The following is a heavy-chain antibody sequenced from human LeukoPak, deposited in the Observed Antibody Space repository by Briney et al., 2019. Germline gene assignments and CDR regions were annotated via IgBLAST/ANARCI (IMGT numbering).Heavy chain of an antibody. CDR1: GYTFTSYA. V-gene: IGHV1-3*03. CDR3: ARDTGSGYSISWFDY. CDR2: INAGNGNT. D-gene: IGHD3-22*01. Sequence: GASVKVSCKASGYTFTSYAMHWVRQAPGQRLEWMGWINAGNGNTKYSQEFQGRVTITRDTSASTAYMELSSLRSEDMAVYYCARDTGSGYSISWFDYWGQGTLVTVSS. J-gene: IGHJ4*02.